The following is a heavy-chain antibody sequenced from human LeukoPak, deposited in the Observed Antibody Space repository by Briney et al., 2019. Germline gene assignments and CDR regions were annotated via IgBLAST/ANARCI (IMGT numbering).Heavy chain of an antibody. CDR3: ARDADIVVVVAATTGWFDP. V-gene: IGHV1-69*04. D-gene: IGHD2-15*01. CDR2: IIPILGIA. CDR1: GGTFSSYA. Sequence: SVKVSCKASGGTFSSYAISWVRQAPGQGLEWMRRIIPILGIANYAQKFQGRVTITADKSTSTAYMELSSLRSEDTAVYYCARDADIVVVVAATTGWFDPWGQGTLVTVSS. J-gene: IGHJ5*02.